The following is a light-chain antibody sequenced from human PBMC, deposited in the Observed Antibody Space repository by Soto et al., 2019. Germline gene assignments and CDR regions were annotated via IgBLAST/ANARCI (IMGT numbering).Light chain of an antibody. CDR3: SSYAGSNNYV. Sequence: QSALTQPPSASGSPGQSVTISCTGTRSDVGGYNYVSWYQQHPGKVPKLMIYEVSKRPSGVPDRFSGSKSGNTASLTVSGLQAEDEADYYCSSYAGSNNYVFGTATKLTVL. CDR2: EVS. J-gene: IGLJ1*01. V-gene: IGLV2-8*01. CDR1: RSDVGGYNY.